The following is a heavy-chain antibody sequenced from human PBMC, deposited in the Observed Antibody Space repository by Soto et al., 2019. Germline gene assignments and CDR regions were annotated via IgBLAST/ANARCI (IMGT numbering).Heavy chain of an antibody. Sequence: SETLSLTCTVSGGSISSYYWSWIRQPPGKGLEWIGYIYYSGSTNYNPSLKSRVTISVDTSKNQFSLKLSSVTAADTAVYYCARTVAQNWFDPWGQGTLVTAPQ. CDR3: ARTVAQNWFDP. D-gene: IGHD2-15*01. J-gene: IGHJ5*02. CDR2: IYYSGST. V-gene: IGHV4-59*01. CDR1: GGSISSYY.